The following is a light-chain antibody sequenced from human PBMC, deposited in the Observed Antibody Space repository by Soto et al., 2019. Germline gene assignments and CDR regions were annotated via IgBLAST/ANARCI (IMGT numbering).Light chain of an antibody. V-gene: IGKV1-5*03. CDR1: QHINNY. Sequence: DIQMTQSPFTLSASVGDRVTITCRASQHINNYLAWYQQKPGKAPQLLIYRASSLEGDFPSTFSGTGSGTEFTLTISNLQPEDFVTYYCQQLFSPPYTFGQGTRLEI. CDR3: QQLFSPPYT. J-gene: IGKJ2*01. CDR2: RAS.